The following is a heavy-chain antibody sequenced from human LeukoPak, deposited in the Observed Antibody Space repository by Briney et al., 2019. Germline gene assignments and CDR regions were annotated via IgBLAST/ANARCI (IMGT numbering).Heavy chain of an antibody. CDR1: GFTFNRYG. CDR3: GRDVSDTVVVITHNFDF. J-gene: IGHJ4*02. V-gene: IGHV3-30*02. Sequence: GGSLRLSCAASGFTFNRYGMHWVRRAPGKGLEWVAFIRHDGTNKYYADSVKGRFTISRDNSKNTLFLQMSSLRVEDTAVYYCGRDVSDTVVVITHNFDFWGQGTLVTVSS. CDR2: IRHDGTNK. D-gene: IGHD3-22*01.